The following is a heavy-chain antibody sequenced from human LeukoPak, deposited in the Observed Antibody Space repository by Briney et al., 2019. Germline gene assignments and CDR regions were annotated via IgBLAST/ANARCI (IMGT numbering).Heavy chain of an antibody. CDR2: IFYNGET. CDR3: ARSVWGFDY. Sequence: SETLSLTCTVSGGSVSSGSYFWSWIRQPPGKGLEWIGYIFYNGETNYNPSLKSRLTLSVDASKNQFSLKLSSVTAADTAVYYCARSVWGFDYWGQGTLVTVSS. V-gene: IGHV4-61*01. CDR1: GGSVSSGSYF. J-gene: IGHJ4*02. D-gene: IGHD7-27*01.